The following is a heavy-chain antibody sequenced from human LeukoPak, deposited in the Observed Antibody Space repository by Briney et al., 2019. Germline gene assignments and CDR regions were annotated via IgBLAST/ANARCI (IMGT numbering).Heavy chain of an antibody. CDR3: AKVLRGVIVYDY. D-gene: IGHD3-10*01. V-gene: IGHV3-23*01. J-gene: IGHJ4*02. CDR2: ITGTGDYT. CDR1: GFAFSTSA. Sequence: GGSLRLSCSASGFAFSTSAMSWVRQAPGKGLDWVSTITGTGDYTEYADSVKGRFTISRDNSKNTLFLQMSSLRADDTAFYYCAKVLRGVIVYDYWGQGTLVTVSS.